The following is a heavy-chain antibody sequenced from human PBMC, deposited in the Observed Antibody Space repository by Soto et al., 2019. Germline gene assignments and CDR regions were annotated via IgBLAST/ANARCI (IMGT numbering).Heavy chain of an antibody. CDR3: ASSFSGYDYFDY. CDR1: GGSVSSGSYY. Sequence: QVQLQESGPGLVKPSETLSLTCTVSGGSVSSGSYYWSWIRQPPGKGLEWIGYIYYSGSTNYNPSLKSRVTISIDTSKNQFSLKLSSVTAADTAVYYCASSFSGYDYFDYWGQGTLVTVSS. J-gene: IGHJ4*02. D-gene: IGHD5-12*01. CDR2: IYYSGST. V-gene: IGHV4-61*01.